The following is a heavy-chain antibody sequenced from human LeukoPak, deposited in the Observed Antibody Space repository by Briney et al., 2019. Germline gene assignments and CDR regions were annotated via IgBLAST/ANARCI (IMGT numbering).Heavy chain of an antibody. D-gene: IGHD5-12*01. J-gene: IGHJ3*02. CDR2: IIPILGIA. CDR1: GGTFSSYA. CDR3: ARDRSSGYDPDAFDI. Sequence: SVKVSCKASGGTFSSYAISWVRQAPGQGLEWMGRIIPILGIANYAQKFQGRVTITADKSTSTAYMELSSLRSEDTAVYFCARDRSSGYDPDAFDIWGQGTMVTVSS. V-gene: IGHV1-69*04.